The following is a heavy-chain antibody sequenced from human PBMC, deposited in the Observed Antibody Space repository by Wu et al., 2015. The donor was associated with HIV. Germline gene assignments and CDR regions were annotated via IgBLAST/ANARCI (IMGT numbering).Heavy chain of an antibody. CDR3: ARVGVLLTSAQLLEYFQH. CDR2: MDPKSGSA. D-gene: IGHD5-24*01. CDR1: GYTFTSFS. J-gene: IGHJ1*01. V-gene: IGHV1-8*02. Sequence: QGRLKQFGPQVKKPGTSVRVSCKISGYTFTSFSINWIRQVNGRGLEWMGYMDPKSGSAAFGRNFQGRVSMTRNNSISTAYMDLSRVTSGDTAIYYCARVGVLLTSAQLLEYFQHWGQGTRVVVSS.